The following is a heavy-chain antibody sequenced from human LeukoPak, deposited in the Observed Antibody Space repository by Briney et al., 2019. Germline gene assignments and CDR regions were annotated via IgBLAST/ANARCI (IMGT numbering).Heavy chain of an antibody. Sequence: ASVKVSCKASGYTFTSYGISWVRLAPGQGLEWMGWISAYNGNTNYAQKLQGRVTMTTDTSTSTAYMELRSLRSDDTAVYYCARVGLNWGKDDAFDIWGQGTMVTVSS. J-gene: IGHJ3*02. CDR3: ARVGLNWGKDDAFDI. CDR2: ISAYNGNT. D-gene: IGHD7-27*01. V-gene: IGHV1-18*01. CDR1: GYTFTSYG.